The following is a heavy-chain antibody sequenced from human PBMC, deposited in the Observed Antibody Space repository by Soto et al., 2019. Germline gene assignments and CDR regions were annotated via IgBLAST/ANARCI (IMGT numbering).Heavy chain of an antibody. CDR3: ARAGTTVTTFDY. J-gene: IGHJ4*02. D-gene: IGHD4-17*01. CDR2: IYYSGST. V-gene: IGHV4-59*01. CDR1: GGSISSYY. Sequence: QVQLQESGPGLVKPSETLSLTCTVSGGSISSYYWSWIRQPPGKGLEWIGYIYYSGSTSYNPALTSRVTISVDTSKNQFSLKLSSVTAADTAVYYCARAGTTVTTFDYWGQGTLVTVSS.